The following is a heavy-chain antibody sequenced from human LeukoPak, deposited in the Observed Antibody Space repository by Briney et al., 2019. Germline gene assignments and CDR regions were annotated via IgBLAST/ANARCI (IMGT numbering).Heavy chain of an antibody. CDR2: ISAYNGNT. CDR3: ARDSGYYDFRSGYYPFDY. J-gene: IGHJ4*02. CDR1: GYTFTSYG. V-gene: IGHV1-18*01. Sequence: ASVKVSCKASGYTFTSYGISWVRQAPGQGLEWMGWISAYNGNTNYAQKLQGRVTMTTDTSTSTAYMELRSLRSDDTAVYYCARDSGYYDFRSGYYPFDYWGQGTLVTVSS. D-gene: IGHD3-3*01.